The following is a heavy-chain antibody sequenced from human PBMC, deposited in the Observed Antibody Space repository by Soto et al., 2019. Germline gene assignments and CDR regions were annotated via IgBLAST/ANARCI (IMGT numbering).Heavy chain of an antibody. CDR2: IWYDGSNK. CDR3: ARGRGRYHCDF. Sequence: QVQLVESGGGVVQPGRSLRLSCAAAGFTFNNYGLHWVRQAPGQGLEWVAVIWYDGSNKYYADYVKGRFNISRDNYKNPLYLQMSSLRAEDPAVYYGARGRGRYHCDFWGQGTLVTVSS. D-gene: IGHD3-16*01. J-gene: IGHJ4*02. V-gene: IGHV3-33*01. CDR1: GFTFNNYG.